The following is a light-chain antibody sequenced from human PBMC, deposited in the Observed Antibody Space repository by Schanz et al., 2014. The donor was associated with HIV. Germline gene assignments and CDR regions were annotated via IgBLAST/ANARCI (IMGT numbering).Light chain of an antibody. CDR2: DAS. J-gene: IGKJ2*01. V-gene: IGKV3D-7*01. Sequence: EIVLTQSPGTLSLSPGERATLSCRASQSVDSSFLAWYQQKPGQAPRLLIYDASTRATGFPARFSGSGSGTDFTLTISSLQPEDVAVYYCQQNYYDPYTFGQGTKVEIK. CDR1: QSVDSSF. CDR3: QQNYYDPYT.